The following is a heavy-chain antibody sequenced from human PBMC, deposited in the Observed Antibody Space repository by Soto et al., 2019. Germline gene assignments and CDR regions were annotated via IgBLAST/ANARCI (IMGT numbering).Heavy chain of an antibody. Sequence: QVQLVESGGGVVQPGRSLRLSCAASGFTFSSYGMHWVRQAPGKGLEWVAVIWYDGSNKYYADSVKGRFTISRDNSKNTLYLQMNSLRAEDTAVYYCARESGSYYGYYYGMDVWGQGTKVTVSS. D-gene: IGHD1-26*01. J-gene: IGHJ6*02. V-gene: IGHV3-33*01. CDR1: GFTFSSYG. CDR3: ARESGSYYGYYYGMDV. CDR2: IWYDGSNK.